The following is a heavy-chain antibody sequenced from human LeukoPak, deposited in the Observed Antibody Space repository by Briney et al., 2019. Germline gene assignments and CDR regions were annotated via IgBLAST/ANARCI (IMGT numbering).Heavy chain of an antibody. CDR1: GASISSGGYY. V-gene: IGHV4-31*03. CDR2: IYYSGST. CDR3: ARGGNAFDI. Sequence: SQTLSLTCTVSGASISSGGYYWSWIRQHPGKGLAWIGYIYYSGSTYYNPTLKTRVTISVDKSKNQFSLQLSSVTAADTAVYYCARGGNAFDIWGQGTMVTVSS. J-gene: IGHJ3*02. D-gene: IGHD1-26*01.